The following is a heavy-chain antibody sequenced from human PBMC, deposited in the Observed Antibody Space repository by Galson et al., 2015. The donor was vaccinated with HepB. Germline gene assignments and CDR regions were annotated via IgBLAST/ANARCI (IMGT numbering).Heavy chain of an antibody. Sequence: LRLSCAASGFTFEDYAMHWVRQAPGKGLEWVSGISWNSGTIGYADSVEGRFTISRDNAKNSLYLQMSGLRAADTALYFCAKDIQGGDSFWYFDVWGLGTLVTVYS. J-gene: IGHJ2*01. V-gene: IGHV3-9*01. D-gene: IGHD2-21*02. CDR3: AKDIQGGDSFWYFDV. CDR2: ISWNSGTI. CDR1: GFTFEDYA.